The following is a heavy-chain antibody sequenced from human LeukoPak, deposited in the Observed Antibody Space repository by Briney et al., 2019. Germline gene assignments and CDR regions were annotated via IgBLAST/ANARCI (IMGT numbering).Heavy chain of an antibody. D-gene: IGHD3-22*01. V-gene: IGHV4-4*07. J-gene: IGHJ6*03. Sequence: SETLSLTCTVSGGSISSYYWSWIRQSAGKGLEWIGRIYTSGSTNYNPSLKSRVTMSVDTSKNQFSLKLSSVTAADTAVYYCARAGRYYYDSSGYSYYYYMDVWGKGTTVTISS. CDR1: GGSISSYY. CDR3: ARAGRYYYDSSGYSYYYYMDV. CDR2: IYTSGST.